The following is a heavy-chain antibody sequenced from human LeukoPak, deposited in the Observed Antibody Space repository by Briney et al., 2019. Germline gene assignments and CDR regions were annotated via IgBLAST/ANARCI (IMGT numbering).Heavy chain of an antibody. J-gene: IGHJ4*02. CDR2: ISSSGSTI. V-gene: IGHV3-48*03. D-gene: IGHD3-9*01. CDR3: AKDYYDILTGYYMGDYFDY. Sequence: GGSLRLSCAASGFTFSSYAMHWVRQAPGKGLEWVSYISSSGSTIYYADSVKGRFTISRDNAKNSLYLQMNSLRAEDTAVYYCAKDYYDILTGYYMGDYFDYWGQGTLVTVSS. CDR1: GFTFSSYA.